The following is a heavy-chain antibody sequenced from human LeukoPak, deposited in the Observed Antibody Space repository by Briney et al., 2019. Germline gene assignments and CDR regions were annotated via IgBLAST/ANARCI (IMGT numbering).Heavy chain of an antibody. D-gene: IGHD1-26*01. J-gene: IGHJ3*02. CDR1: GGTFSSYA. CDR2: IIPIFGTA. V-gene: IGHV1-69*05. Sequence: SVKVSCKASGGTFSSYAISWVRQAPGQGLEWMGRIIPIFGTANYAQKFQGRVTITTDESTSTAYMELSSLRSEDTAVYYRAREGSGSYKGAFDIWGQGTMVTVSS. CDR3: AREGSGSYKGAFDI.